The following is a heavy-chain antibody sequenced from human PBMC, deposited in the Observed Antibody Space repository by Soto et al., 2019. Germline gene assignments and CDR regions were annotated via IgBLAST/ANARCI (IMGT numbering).Heavy chain of an antibody. J-gene: IGHJ3*02. CDR1: GGYISSGDYF. CDR2: ISYSGST. D-gene: IGHD4-17*01. V-gene: IGHV4-30-4*01. CDR3: ARDPGDYGSPLGAFDI. Sequence: QVQLQESGPGLVKPSQTLSLTCTVSGGYISSGDYFWSWIRQPPGKGLEWIGYISYSGSTPYNPSLKSRVTISVDTSKSQFSLKLTSVTAADTAVYYCARDPGDYGSPLGAFDIWGQGTMVTVSS.